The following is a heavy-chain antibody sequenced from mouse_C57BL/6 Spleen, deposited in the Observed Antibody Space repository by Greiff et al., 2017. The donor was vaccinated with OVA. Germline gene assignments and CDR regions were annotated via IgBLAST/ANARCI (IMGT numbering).Heavy chain of an antibody. CDR3: ASHGDYGSSYRYFDV. Sequence: EVQLQQSGPELVKPGASVKISCKASGYSFTGYYMNWVKQSPEKSLEWIGEINPSTGGTTYNQKFKAKATLTVDKSSSTAYMQLKSLTSEDSAVYYCASHGDYGSSYRYFDVWGTGTTVTVSS. CDR1: GYSFTGYY. J-gene: IGHJ1*03. D-gene: IGHD1-1*01. CDR2: INPSTGGT. V-gene: IGHV1-42*01.